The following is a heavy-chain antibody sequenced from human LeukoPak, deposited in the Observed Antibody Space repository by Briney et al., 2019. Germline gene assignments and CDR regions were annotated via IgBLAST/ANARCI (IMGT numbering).Heavy chain of an antibody. V-gene: IGHV4-59*01. J-gene: IGHJ3*02. D-gene: IGHD3-3*01. CDR3: ARDPLRSADAFDI. Sequence: SETLSLTCTVSGGSISSYYWSWIRQPPGKGLEWIGYIYYSGSTNYNPSLKSRVTISVDTSKNQFSLKLSSVTAADTAVYYCARDPLRSADAFDIWGQGTMVTVSS. CDR2: IYYSGST. CDR1: GGSISSYY.